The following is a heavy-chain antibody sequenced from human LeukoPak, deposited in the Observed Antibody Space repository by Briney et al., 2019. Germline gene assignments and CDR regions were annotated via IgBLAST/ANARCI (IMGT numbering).Heavy chain of an antibody. V-gene: IGHV3-48*01. Sequence: GGSLRLSCAASGFTFSSYSMNWVRQAPGKGLERVSYISSSSTIYYADSVKGRFTISRDNAKNSLYQQMNSLRAEDTAVYYCARAVVGATNYWGQGTLVTVSS. J-gene: IGHJ4*02. CDR2: ISSSSTI. CDR1: GFTFSSYS. CDR3: ARAVVGATNY. D-gene: IGHD1-26*01.